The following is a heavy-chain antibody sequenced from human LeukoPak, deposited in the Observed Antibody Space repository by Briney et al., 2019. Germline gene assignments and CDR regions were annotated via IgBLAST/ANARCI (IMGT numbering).Heavy chain of an antibody. Sequence: ASVKVSCKASGYTFTSYGISWVRQAPGQGLEWMGRINPNSGGTNYAQKFQGRVTMTRDTSISTAYMELSRLRSDDTAVYYCARVYYDFWSGYYLSDNWFDPWGQGTLVTVSS. CDR2: INPNSGGT. J-gene: IGHJ5*02. CDR1: GYTFTSYG. CDR3: ARVYYDFWSGYYLSDNWFDP. D-gene: IGHD3-3*01. V-gene: IGHV1-2*06.